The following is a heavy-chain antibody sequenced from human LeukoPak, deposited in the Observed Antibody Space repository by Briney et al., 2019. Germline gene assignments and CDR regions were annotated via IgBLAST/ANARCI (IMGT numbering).Heavy chain of an antibody. V-gene: IGHV4-34*01. CDR1: GGSFSGYY. Sequence: SQTLSLTCAVPGGSFSGYYWSWIRQPPGKGLEWSGEIYHSGSTNYNPSLQSRVTISVDTSTNQFSLKLSSVTAADTAVYYCARRPTRWGSGSYYMQNWFDPWGQGTLVTVSS. J-gene: IGHJ5*02. CDR2: IYHSGST. CDR3: ARRPTRWGSGSYYMQNWFDP. D-gene: IGHD3-10*01.